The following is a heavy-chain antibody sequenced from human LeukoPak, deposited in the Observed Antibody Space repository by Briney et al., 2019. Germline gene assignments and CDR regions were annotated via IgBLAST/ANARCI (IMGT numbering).Heavy chain of an antibody. D-gene: IGHD3-3*01. CDR1: GFTFSRNW. CDR3: AREFFGADYFDF. CDR2: IEQDGSEK. J-gene: IGHJ4*02. V-gene: IGHV3-7*05. Sequence: GGSLRLSCAASGFTFSRNWMNWVRQAPGKGLEWVANIEQDGSEKYYVGSVKGRFTISRDNARNSLYLQMNSLRAEDTAVYYCAREFFGADYFDFWGQGTLVTVSS.